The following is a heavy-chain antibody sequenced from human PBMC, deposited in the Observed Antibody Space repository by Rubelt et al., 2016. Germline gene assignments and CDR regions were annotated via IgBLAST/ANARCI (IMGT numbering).Heavy chain of an antibody. D-gene: IGHD4-17*01. Sequence: QVQLVQSGAEVKKPGSSVKVSCKASGGTFSSYAISWVRQAPGQGLEWMGGIIPIFGTANYAQKFQGGVTITADESTSTAYRELGSLRAEDTAVYYCAKPARLDYGINAEYFQHWGQGTLVTVSS. CDR2: IIPIFGTA. CDR3: AKPARLDYGINAEYFQH. J-gene: IGHJ1*01. V-gene: IGHV1-69*01. CDR1: GGTFSSYA.